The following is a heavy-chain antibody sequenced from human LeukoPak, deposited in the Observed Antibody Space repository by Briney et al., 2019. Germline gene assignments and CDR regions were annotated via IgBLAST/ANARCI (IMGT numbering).Heavy chain of an antibody. CDR1: GDSVSSNIAA. CDR2: TYYRSKWYN. Sequence: SQTLSLTCAISGDSVSSNIAAWNWIRQSPSRGLEWLGRTYYRSKWYNDYAVSVKSRITINPDTSKNQFSLQLNSVTPEDTAVYYCARGGVGVAARPYYFDYWGQGTLVTVSS. J-gene: IGHJ4*02. D-gene: IGHD6-6*01. V-gene: IGHV6-1*01. CDR3: ARGGVGVAARPYYFDY.